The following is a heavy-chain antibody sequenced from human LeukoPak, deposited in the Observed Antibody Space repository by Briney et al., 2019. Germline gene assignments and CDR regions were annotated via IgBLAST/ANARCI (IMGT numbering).Heavy chain of an antibody. CDR2: IWSDGSKK. D-gene: IGHD2-15*01. V-gene: IGHV3-33*01. J-gene: IGHJ5*02. CDR3: ARDQVVGATSNWVDP. CDR1: GFTFTNYG. Sequence: GGPRRLSCAASGFTFTNYGMHWFRQAPGKGLEWVTIIWSDGSKKYYADSVKGRFTISRDNSNHTLYLQMNSLRAEDTAVYYCARDQVVGATSNWVDPWGQGTLVSVSS.